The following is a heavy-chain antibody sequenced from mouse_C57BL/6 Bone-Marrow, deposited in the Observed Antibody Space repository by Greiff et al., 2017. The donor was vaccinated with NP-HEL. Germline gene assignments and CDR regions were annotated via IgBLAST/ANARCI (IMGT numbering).Heavy chain of an antibody. CDR3: ASHYYGSSWDY. Sequence: VQLQQSGPVLVKPGASVKMSCKASGYTFTDYYMNWVKQSHGKSLEWIGVINPYNGGTSYNQKFKGKATLTVDKSSSTAYMELNSLTSEDSAVYYCASHYYGSSWDYWGQGTTLTVSS. CDR2: INPYNGGT. CDR1: GYTFTDYY. J-gene: IGHJ2*01. D-gene: IGHD1-1*01. V-gene: IGHV1-19*01.